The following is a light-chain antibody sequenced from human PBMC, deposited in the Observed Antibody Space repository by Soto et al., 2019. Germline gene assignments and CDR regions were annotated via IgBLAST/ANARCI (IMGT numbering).Light chain of an antibody. J-gene: IGKJ1*01. V-gene: IGKV1-5*03. Sequence: DIQMTQSPSTLSGSVGDRVTITCRASQTISSWLAWYQQKPGKAPKLLIYKASTLKSGVPSRFSGSGSGTDFTLTISSLQPEDFATYYCQQFNNYLITFGQGTKVDIK. CDR3: QQFNNYLIT. CDR1: QTISSW. CDR2: KAS.